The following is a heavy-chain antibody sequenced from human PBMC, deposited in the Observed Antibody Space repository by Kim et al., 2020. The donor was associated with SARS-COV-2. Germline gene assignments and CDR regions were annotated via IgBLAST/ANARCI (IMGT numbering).Heavy chain of an antibody. Sequence: GGSLRLSCAVSGFSFSTSWMNWVRRAPGEGPEWVATINQDGSAKLYVDSVKGRFTISRDNAKNSLDLQMNSLRVEDAAVYYCATTLRHGAYWGQGTLVTVSS. CDR2: INQDGSAK. J-gene: IGHJ4*02. CDR3: ATTLRHGAY. D-gene: IGHD1-1*01. V-gene: IGHV3-7*01. CDR1: GFSFSTSW.